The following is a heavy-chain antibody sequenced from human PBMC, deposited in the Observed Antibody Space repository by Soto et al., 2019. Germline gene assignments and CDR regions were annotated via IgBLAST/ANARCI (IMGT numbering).Heavy chain of an antibody. CDR3: ARAGYCSSTSCYLDAFDI. Sequence: EVQLVESGGGLVQPGGSLRLSCAASGFTFSSYDMHWVRQATGKGLEWVSAIGTAGDTYYPGSVKGRFTISRENAKNSLYLQMNSLRAGDTAVYYCARAGYCSSTSCYLDAFDIWGQGTMVTVSS. D-gene: IGHD2-2*01. CDR2: IGTAGDT. CDR1: GFTFSSYD. J-gene: IGHJ3*02. V-gene: IGHV3-13*01.